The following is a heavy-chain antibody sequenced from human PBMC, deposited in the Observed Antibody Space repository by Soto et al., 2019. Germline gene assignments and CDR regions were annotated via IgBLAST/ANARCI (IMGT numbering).Heavy chain of an antibody. D-gene: IGHD3-10*01. CDR3: AHTLWAVSLDY. Sequence: QITLKESGPTLVKPTQTLTLTCTFSGFSLTTSGVGVGVGWIRQPPGKALEWLALIYWDDDKRYSPSLKNRLTINKDTSKNQVVLTMTNIDPVDTATYYCAHTLWAVSLDYWGQGALVTVSS. CDR2: IYWDDDK. J-gene: IGHJ4*02. V-gene: IGHV2-5*02. CDR1: GFSLTTSGVGVG.